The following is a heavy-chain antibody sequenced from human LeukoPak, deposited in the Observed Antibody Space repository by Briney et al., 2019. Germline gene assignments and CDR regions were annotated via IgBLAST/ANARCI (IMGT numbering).Heavy chain of an antibody. V-gene: IGHV4-38-2*01. CDR3: ARVVVPAAIGNWFDP. Sequence: PSETLSLTCAVSGYSISSGYYWGWIRQPPGKGLEWIGSIYHSGSTYYNPSLKSRVTISVDTSKNQFSLKLSSVTAADTAVYYCARVVVPAAIGNWFDPWGQGTLVTLSS. CDR2: IYHSGST. J-gene: IGHJ5*02. CDR1: GYSISSGYY. D-gene: IGHD2-2*02.